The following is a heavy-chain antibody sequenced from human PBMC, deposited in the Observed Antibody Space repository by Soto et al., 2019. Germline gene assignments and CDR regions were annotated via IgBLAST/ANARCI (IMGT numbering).Heavy chain of an antibody. J-gene: IGHJ6*02. CDR2: ISTYNGNT. CDR1: GYTFPSYD. D-gene: IGHD2-8*01. Sequence: ASVKVSCKASGYTFPSYDINWVRQAPGQGLEWMGRISTYNGNTNYPQSLQGRLTLTTDTSTTTAYMELRSLRSDDTAVYYCARDPYHVLMVNAPNLYGMDVWGQGTTVTVSS. CDR3: ARDPYHVLMVNAPNLYGMDV. V-gene: IGHV1-18*01.